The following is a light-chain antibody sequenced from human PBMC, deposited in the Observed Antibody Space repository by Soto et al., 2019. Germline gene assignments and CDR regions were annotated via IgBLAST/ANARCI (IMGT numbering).Light chain of an antibody. CDR3: QQRGHLVT. V-gene: IGKV3-11*01. CDR1: ESVSRY. Sequence: EIVLTQSPVILSLSPGERATLSCRASESVSRYLDWYQQKAGQAPRLLIHDASTRATGIPARFSGSGSGTDFTLSISSLEPEDSAIYYCQQRGHLVTFGGGTKVEIK. J-gene: IGKJ4*01. CDR2: DAS.